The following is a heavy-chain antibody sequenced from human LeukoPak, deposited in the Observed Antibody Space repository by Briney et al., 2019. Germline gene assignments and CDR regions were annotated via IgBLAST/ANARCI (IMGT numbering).Heavy chain of an antibody. D-gene: IGHD1-26*01. Sequence: GGSLRLSCAASGFTFSSYGMSWVRQAPGKGLEWVSAISGSGGSTYYADSVKGRFTISRDNAKNSLYLQMNSLRAEDTAVYYCARDSGASGRSFDYWGQGTLVTVSS. V-gene: IGHV3-23*01. CDR2: ISGSGGST. J-gene: IGHJ4*02. CDR3: ARDSGASGRSFDY. CDR1: GFTFSSYG.